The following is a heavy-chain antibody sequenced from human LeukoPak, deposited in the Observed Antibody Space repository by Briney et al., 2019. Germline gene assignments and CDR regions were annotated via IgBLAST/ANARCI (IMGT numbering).Heavy chain of an antibody. J-gene: IGHJ4*02. CDR2: ISSSSSYI. D-gene: IGHD3-3*01. CDR3: AIDDFWSGGHGY. V-gene: IGHV3-21*01. Sequence: GGSLRLSCAASGFTFSSYSMNWVRQAPGKGLEWVSSISSSSSYIYYADSVKGRFTISRDNAKNSLYLQMNSLRAKDTAVYYCAIDDFWSGGHGYWGQGTLVTVSS. CDR1: GFTFSSYS.